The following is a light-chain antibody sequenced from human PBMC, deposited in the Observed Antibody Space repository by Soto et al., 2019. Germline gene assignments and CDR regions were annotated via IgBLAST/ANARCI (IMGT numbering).Light chain of an antibody. CDR1: QSISSY. J-gene: IGKJ3*01. Sequence: DIQMTQSPSSLSASVGDRVTITCRASQSISSYLNWYQQKPGKDPKLLIYAASSLQSGVPSRFSGSGSGTDFTLTISSLQPEDFATYYCQQSYSTPFTFGPGTKVYIQ. V-gene: IGKV1-39*01. CDR2: AAS. CDR3: QQSYSTPFT.